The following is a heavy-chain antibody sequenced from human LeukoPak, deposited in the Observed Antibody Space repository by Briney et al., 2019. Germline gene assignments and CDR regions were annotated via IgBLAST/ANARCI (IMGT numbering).Heavy chain of an antibody. CDR3: ARGGVVVVPAAKLDY. Sequence: GRSLRLSYAASGFIFTSYGMHWVRQAPGNGLEWVAVIWYDGSNKYYADSVKGRFTISTDNSKNTLYLQMNSLRAEDTAVYYCARGGVVVVPAAKLDYWGQGTLVSVSS. D-gene: IGHD2-2*01. V-gene: IGHV3-33*01. J-gene: IGHJ4*02. CDR2: IWYDGSNK. CDR1: GFIFTSYG.